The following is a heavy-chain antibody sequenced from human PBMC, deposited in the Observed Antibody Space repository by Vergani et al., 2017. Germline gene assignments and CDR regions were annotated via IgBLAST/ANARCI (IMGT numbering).Heavy chain of an antibody. D-gene: IGHD3-3*01. CDR3: ARRSRNDFWSGYQYYYYYYMDV. J-gene: IGHJ6*03. V-gene: IGHV4-39*07. Sequence: QVQLQESGPGLVKPSQTLSLTCTVSGGSISSGSYYWSWIRQPPGKGLEWIGEINHSGSTNYNPSLKSRVTISVDTSKNQFSLKLSSVTAADTAVYYCARRSRNDFWSGYQYYYYYYMDVWGKGTTVTVSS. CDR1: GGSISSGSYY. CDR2: INHSGST.